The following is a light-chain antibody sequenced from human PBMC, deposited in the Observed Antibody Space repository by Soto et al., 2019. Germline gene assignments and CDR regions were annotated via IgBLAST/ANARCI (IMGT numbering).Light chain of an antibody. CDR2: DVS. J-gene: IGLJ3*02. V-gene: IGLV2-14*03. CDR1: SSDVGAYHS. CDR3: SSFTDTGTVM. Sequence: QSVLTQPASVSGSPGQSFTISCTGTSSDVGAYHSVSWYQQHPGKAPKLIIFDVSNRPSGVSNRFSGSKSGNTASLTISGLQAEDEADYYCSSFTDTGTVMFGGGT.